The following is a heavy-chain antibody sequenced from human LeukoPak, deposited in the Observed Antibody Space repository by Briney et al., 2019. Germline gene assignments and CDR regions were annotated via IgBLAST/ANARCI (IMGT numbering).Heavy chain of an antibody. Sequence: GGSLRLSCAASGFXFTSYEINWVRQAPGKGLEWVSYISSTGTTISYADSVKGRFTISRDNAKTSLYLQMSSLRAEDTAVYYCARALPSTYYYFDYWGQGTLVTVSS. CDR1: GFXFTSYE. J-gene: IGHJ4*02. CDR3: ARALPSTYYYFDY. D-gene: IGHD2-2*01. CDR2: ISSTGTTI. V-gene: IGHV3-48*03.